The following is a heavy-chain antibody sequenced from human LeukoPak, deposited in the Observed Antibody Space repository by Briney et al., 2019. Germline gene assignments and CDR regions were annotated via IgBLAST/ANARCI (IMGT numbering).Heavy chain of an antibody. J-gene: IGHJ4*02. V-gene: IGHV3-30*18. CDR1: GFTFSTYG. CDR2: ISYDGDNK. CDR3: AKEYRPWERWLVWVVDS. Sequence: GGSLRLSCAASGFTFSTYGMHWVRQAPGKGLEWVAAISYDGDNKYYADSVKGRLTISRDNSKNTVYLQMNSLRADDTALYYCAKEYRPWERWLVWVVDSWGQGTLVTVSS. D-gene: IGHD6-19*01.